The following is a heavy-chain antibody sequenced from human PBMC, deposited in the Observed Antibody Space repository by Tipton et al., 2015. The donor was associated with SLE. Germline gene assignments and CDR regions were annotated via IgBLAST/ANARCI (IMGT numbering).Heavy chain of an antibody. V-gene: IGHV3-48*01. D-gene: IGHD3-22*01. J-gene: IGHJ4*02. CDR1: RFSISGYS. Sequence: GSLRLSCVASRFSISGYSMNWVRQAAPGKGLDWVSYISPDSRTIYYADPVKGRFTISRDNAKNSLYLQMNSLRAEDTAVYYCAVVLTSIGWGQGTLVTVSS. CDR3: AVVLTSIG. CDR2: ISPDSRTI.